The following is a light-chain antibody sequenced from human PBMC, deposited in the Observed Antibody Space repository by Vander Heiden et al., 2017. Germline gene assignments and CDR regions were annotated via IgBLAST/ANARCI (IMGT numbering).Light chain of an antibody. V-gene: IGKV4-1*01. J-gene: IGKJ1*01. Sequence: DILMTQSPDSLSVFPGDRATINCKSSQSVLKNSNNKNYLSWYQVKPGQPPTLLIYWASTRESGVPDRLSGSEPGTDFSLTISSLQAEDVAVYYCHQYYTTPRTFGQGTKVEI. CDR3: HQYYTTPRT. CDR2: WAS. CDR1: QSVLKNSNNKNY.